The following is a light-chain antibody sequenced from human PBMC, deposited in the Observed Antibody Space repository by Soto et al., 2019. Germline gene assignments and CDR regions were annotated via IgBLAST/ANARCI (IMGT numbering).Light chain of an antibody. CDR3: QQYNNWPPFT. V-gene: IGKV3-15*01. Sequence: EIVITQSPATLSVSPGERATLSCRASQGISRNLAWYEQRPGQAPRLLIYGASTRANGISARFSGSGSGTEFTLTLSSLQSEDFAVYDCQQYNNWPPFTFGGGTKVDNK. J-gene: IGKJ4*01. CDR1: QGISRN. CDR2: GAS.